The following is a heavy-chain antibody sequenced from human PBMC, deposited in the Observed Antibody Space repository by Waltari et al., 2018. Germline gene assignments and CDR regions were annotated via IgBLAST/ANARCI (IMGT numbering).Heavy chain of an antibody. Sequence: EVQLVETGGGLIQPGGSLRLSCAPSGFTVSSNYMSWVRQAPGKGLEWVSVIYSGGRTYYADSGKGRFTSSRDNSKNTLYLQMNSLRAEDTAVYYCARDLNEGRSGRQTLGYWGQGTLVTVSS. V-gene: IGHV3-53*02. J-gene: IGHJ4*02. CDR1: GFTVSSNY. CDR2: IYSGGRT. CDR3: ARDLNEGRSGRQTLGY. D-gene: IGHD3-10*01.